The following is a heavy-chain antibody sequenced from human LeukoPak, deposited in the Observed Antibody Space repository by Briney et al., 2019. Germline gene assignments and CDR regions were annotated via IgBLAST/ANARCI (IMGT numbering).Heavy chain of an antibody. CDR3: ARCSPYFKLRFLEWSNPLDY. D-gene: IGHD3-3*01. CDR1: GFTFSSYS. J-gene: IGHJ4*02. Sequence: PGGSLRLSCAASGFTFSSYSMNWVRQAPGTGLEWVSYIKSTSSIIYYADSVKGRFTISRDNAKNSLYLQMNSLRAEDTAVYYCARCSPYFKLRFLEWSNPLDYWGQGTLVTVSS. CDR2: IKSTSSII. V-gene: IGHV3-48*04.